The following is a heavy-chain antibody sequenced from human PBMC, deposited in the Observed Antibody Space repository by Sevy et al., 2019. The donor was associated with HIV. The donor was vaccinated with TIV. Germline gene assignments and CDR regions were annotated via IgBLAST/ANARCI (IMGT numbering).Heavy chain of an antibody. CDR2: INQDGSEI. CDR1: GFTFNVFW. CDR3: ARAIGIVDAF. D-gene: IGHD3-16*01. Sequence: GGSLRLSCAASGFTFNVFWMHWVRQTPGKGLEWVVNINQDGSEIYYVDSVRGRFTISRDNAKNSIYLQMNSLRAEDTAVYYCARAIGIVDAFWGQGTLVTVSS. J-gene: IGHJ4*02. V-gene: IGHV3-7*01.